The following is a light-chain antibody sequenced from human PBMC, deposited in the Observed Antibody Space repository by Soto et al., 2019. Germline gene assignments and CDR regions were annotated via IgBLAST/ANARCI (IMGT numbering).Light chain of an antibody. V-gene: IGKV1-5*01. Sequence: DIQMTQSPSTLSASIGDRVTITCRASQSISRYLAWFQQRPGKAPRILIFNAATLERGVPSRFSGGGSGTEFTLTISSRQPDDCATYYCQQYNGYLTWTFGQWTKVEIK. CDR3: QQYNGYLTWT. J-gene: IGKJ1*01. CDR1: QSISRY. CDR2: NAA.